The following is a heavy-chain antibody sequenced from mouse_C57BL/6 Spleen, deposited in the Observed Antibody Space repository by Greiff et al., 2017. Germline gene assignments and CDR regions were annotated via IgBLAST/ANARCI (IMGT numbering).Heavy chain of an antibody. D-gene: IGHD1-1*01. V-gene: IGHV1-61*01. CDR1: GYTFTSYW. Sequence: VQLQQPGAELVRPGSSVKLSCKASGYTFTSYWMDWVKQRPGQGLEWIGNIYPSDSETHYNQKFKDKATLTVDKSSSPAYQQLSSLTSEDSAVYYCGREGNYGAKGQWGQRTSGTGSS. CDR2: IYPSDSET. J-gene: IGHJ4*01. CDR3: GREGNYGAKGQ.